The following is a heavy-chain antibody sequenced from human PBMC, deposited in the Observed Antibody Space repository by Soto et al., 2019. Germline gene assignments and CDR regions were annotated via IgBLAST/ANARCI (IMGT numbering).Heavy chain of an antibody. D-gene: IGHD5-12*01. CDR1: GFTVSSNY. CDR2: IYSGGST. V-gene: IGHV3-53*01. CDR3: AKSRDGYNEFDY. Sequence: GGSLRLSCAASGFTVSSNYMSWVRQAPGKGLEWVSLIYSGGSTYYADSVKGRFTISRDNLKNTLYLQMNSLRAEDTAVYYCAKSRDGYNEFDYWGQGTLVTVSS. J-gene: IGHJ4*02.